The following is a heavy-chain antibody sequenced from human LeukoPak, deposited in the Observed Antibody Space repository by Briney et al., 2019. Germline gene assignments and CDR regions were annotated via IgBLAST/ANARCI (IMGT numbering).Heavy chain of an antibody. CDR3: ARWECGGSSYPHYYYYYMDV. Sequence: GGSLRLSCAATGFTFSSYSMNWVRQAPGKGLEWVSYISSSSSTIYYADSVKGRFTISRDNAKNSLYLQMNSLRAEDTAVYYCARWECGGSSYPHYYYYYMDVWGKGTTVTVSS. CDR1: GFTFSSYS. V-gene: IGHV3-48*04. CDR2: ISSSSSTI. D-gene: IGHD2-15*01. J-gene: IGHJ6*03.